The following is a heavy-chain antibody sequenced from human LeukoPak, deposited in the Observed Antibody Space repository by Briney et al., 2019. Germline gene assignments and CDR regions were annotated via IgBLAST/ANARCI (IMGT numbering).Heavy chain of an antibody. CDR3: ARSIPYGTTWYGRSDY. J-gene: IGHJ4*02. V-gene: IGHV3-7*03. Sequence: TGGSLRLSCAASGFPFSSYSMTWVRQAPGKGLEWVANIKPDGTTKLYVDSVKGRFTISRDNALSSLYLQMNSLRAEDAAIYYCARSIPYGTTWYGRSDYWGQGTLVTVSS. CDR1: GFPFSSYS. D-gene: IGHD6-13*01. CDR2: IKPDGTTK.